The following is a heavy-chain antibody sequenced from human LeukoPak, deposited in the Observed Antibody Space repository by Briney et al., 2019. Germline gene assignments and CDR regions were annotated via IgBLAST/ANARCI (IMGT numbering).Heavy chain of an antibody. CDR3: ARAAAVVAFDY. CDR2: MYYSGST. D-gene: IGHD6-13*01. Sequence: SETLSLTRTVSGGSISSYYWSWIRQPPGKGLEWIGYMYYSGSTNYNPSLKSRVTISVDTSKNQFSLKLSSVTAADTAVYYCARAAAVVAFDYWGQGTLVTVSS. V-gene: IGHV4-59*01. CDR1: GGSISSYY. J-gene: IGHJ4*02.